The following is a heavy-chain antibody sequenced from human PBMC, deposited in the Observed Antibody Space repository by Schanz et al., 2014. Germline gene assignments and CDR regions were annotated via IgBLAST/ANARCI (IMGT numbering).Heavy chain of an antibody. CDR3: ARDHTTESYYSAGPPIDY. Sequence: EVQLVESGGGLIQPGGSLRLSCAASGFGFSSYSMNWVRQAPGKGLEWVSYISGSSRTIYYADSVKGRFTISRDNSKNTLFLQMNSLRAEDTAVYYCARDHTTESYYSAGPPIDYWGQGTLLTVSS. J-gene: IGHJ4*02. V-gene: IGHV3-48*01. D-gene: IGHD1-26*01. CDR1: GFGFSSYS. CDR2: ISGSSRTI.